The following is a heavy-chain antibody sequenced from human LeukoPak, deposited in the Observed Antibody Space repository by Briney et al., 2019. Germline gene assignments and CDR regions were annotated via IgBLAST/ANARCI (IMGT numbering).Heavy chain of an antibody. J-gene: IGHJ4*02. CDR2: FYTSGST. CDR1: GGSIRSGSYY. CDR3: ASRIAVAGTAFDY. D-gene: IGHD6-19*01. V-gene: IGHV4-61*02. Sequence: KASETLSLTCTVSGGSIRSGSYYWSWIRQPAGKGLEWIGRFYTSGSTNYNPSLKSRVTISVDTSKNQFSLKLSSVTAADTAVYYCASRIAVAGTAFDYWGQGTLVTVSS.